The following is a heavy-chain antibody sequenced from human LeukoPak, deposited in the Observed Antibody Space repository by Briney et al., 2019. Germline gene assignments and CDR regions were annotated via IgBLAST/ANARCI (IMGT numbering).Heavy chain of an antibody. CDR3: VKTRGDNFFDY. Sequence: PGGSLRLSYAASGFTFSNYAMSWVRQAPGKGLEWVSSIRGFDSITYYADSVKGRFTISRDISRNTLYLQMNSLRAEDTAVYYCVKTRGDNFFDYWGQGTLVTVSS. CDR2: IRGFDSIT. D-gene: IGHD2-21*02. CDR1: GFTFSNYA. V-gene: IGHV3-23*01. J-gene: IGHJ4*02.